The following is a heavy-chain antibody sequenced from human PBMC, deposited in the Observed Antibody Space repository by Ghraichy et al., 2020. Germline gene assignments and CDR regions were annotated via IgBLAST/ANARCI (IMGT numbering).Heavy chain of an antibody. D-gene: IGHD3-22*01. J-gene: IGHJ5*02. CDR1: GGTFSSYA. CDR3: ARDLLPYGSSGYYNWFDP. CDR2: IIPIFGTA. V-gene: IGHV1-69*13. Sequence: SVKVSCKASGGTFSSYAISWVRQAPGQGLEWMGGIIPIFGTANYAQKFQGRVTITADESTSTAYMELSSLRSEDTAVYYCARDLLPYGSSGYYNWFDPWGQGTLVTVSS.